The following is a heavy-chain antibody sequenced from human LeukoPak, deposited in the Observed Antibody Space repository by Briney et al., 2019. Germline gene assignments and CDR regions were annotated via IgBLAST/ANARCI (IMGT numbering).Heavy chain of an antibody. CDR3: ARAKDIAAFDY. Sequence: GGSLRLSCEGSGFIFNDYTMHWVRQAPGKGLEWVAVISFGGSYKYYADSVKGRFTISRDNSKNSLYLQMNSLRAEDTAVYYCARAKDIAAFDYWGQGTLVTVSS. V-gene: IGHV3-30*03. CDR2: ISFGGSYK. CDR1: GFIFNDYT. J-gene: IGHJ4*02. D-gene: IGHD2-15*01.